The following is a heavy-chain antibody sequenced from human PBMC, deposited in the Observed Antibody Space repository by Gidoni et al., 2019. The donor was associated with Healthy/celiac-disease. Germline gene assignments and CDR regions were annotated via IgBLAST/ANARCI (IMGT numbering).Heavy chain of an antibody. Sequence: EVQLVESGGGLIQPGGSLRLSCAASGFTVSSNYMSWVRQAPGKGLEWVSVIYSGGSTYYADSVKGRFTISRDNSKNTLYLQMNSLRAEDTAVYYCARAVFNWNSRYFQHWGQGTLVTVSS. CDR3: ARAVFNWNSRYFQH. CDR2: IYSGGST. CDR1: GFTVSSNY. J-gene: IGHJ1*01. V-gene: IGHV3-53*01. D-gene: IGHD1-1*01.